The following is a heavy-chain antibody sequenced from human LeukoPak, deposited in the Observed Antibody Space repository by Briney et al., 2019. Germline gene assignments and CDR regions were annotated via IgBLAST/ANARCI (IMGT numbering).Heavy chain of an antibody. CDR2: IYYSGST. Sequence: SETLSLTCTVSGGSISSYYWSWIRQPPGKGLEWIGYIYYSGSTNYNPSLKSRVTISVDTSKNQFSLKLSSVAAADTAVYYCARDGKGSSWYPSYFQHWGQGTLVTVSS. CDR3: ARDGKGSSWYPSYFQH. D-gene: IGHD6-13*01. CDR1: GGSISSYY. J-gene: IGHJ1*01. V-gene: IGHV4-59*01.